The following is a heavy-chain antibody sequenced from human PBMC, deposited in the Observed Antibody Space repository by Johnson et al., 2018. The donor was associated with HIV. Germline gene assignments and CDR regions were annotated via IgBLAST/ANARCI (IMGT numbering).Heavy chain of an antibody. CDR3: YCTDHFGAGSESKGTFDA. CDR2: IKSKTDGGTT. D-gene: IGHD3-10*01. Sequence: VQLVESGGGLVKPGGSLRLSCVGSGFTFSNAWMSWVRQAPGKGLEWVGRIKSKTDGGTTDYAAPVKGRFTISRDDSKNTLYLQMNSLRAEDTAVYSCYCTDHFGAGSESKGTFDAWGQGTMVTVSS. CDR1: GFTFSNAW. J-gene: IGHJ3*01. V-gene: IGHV3-15*01.